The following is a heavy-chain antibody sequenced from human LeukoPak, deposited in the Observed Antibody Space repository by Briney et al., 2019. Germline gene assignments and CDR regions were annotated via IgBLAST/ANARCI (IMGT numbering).Heavy chain of an antibody. CDR1: GGSVSSGDYY. V-gene: IGHV4-30-4*08. CDR2: IYYSGST. D-gene: IGHD3-22*01. CDR3: AREPEIRLSPHYYDSSGILDY. Sequence: SETLSLTCTVSGGSVSSGDYYWNWNRQPPGKGLEWIGYIYYSGSTYYNPSLKSRLTISVDTSKNHFSLKLSSVTAADTAVYYCAREPEIRLSPHYYDSSGILDYWGQGTLVTVAS. J-gene: IGHJ4*02.